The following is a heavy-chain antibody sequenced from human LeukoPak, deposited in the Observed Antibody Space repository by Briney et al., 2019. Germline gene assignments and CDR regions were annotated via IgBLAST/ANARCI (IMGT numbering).Heavy chain of an antibody. Sequence: GGSLRLSCAASGFTFGSYEMNWVRQAPGKGLEWVSYISSSGSTIYYADSVKGRFTTSRDNAKNSLYLQMNSLRAEDTAVYYCARGTTDNWNYYYYYGMDVWGQGTTVTVSS. J-gene: IGHJ6*02. CDR1: GFTFGSYE. D-gene: IGHD1-20*01. CDR3: ARGTTDNWNYYYYYGMDV. CDR2: ISSSGSTI. V-gene: IGHV3-48*03.